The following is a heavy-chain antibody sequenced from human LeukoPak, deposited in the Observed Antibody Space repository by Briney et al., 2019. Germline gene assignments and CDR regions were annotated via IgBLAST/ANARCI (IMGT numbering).Heavy chain of an antibody. CDR3: AREVYYYGSGSYYKPKKGYYMDV. Sequence: SETLSLTCTVSGGSISSYYWSWIRQPPGKGLEWIGYIYYSGSTNYYPSLKSRVTISVDTSKNQFSLKLSSVTAADTAVYYCAREVYYYGSGSYYKPKKGYYMDVWGKGTTVTVSS. CDR2: IYYSGST. J-gene: IGHJ6*03. CDR1: GGSISSYY. D-gene: IGHD3-10*01. V-gene: IGHV4-59*01.